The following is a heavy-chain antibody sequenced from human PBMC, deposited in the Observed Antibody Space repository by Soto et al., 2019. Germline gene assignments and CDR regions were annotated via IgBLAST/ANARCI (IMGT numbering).Heavy chain of an antibody. CDR3: AKFRSYAPGYYYGMDV. J-gene: IGHJ6*02. Sequence: GASGKVSWKDSGYTFTSCGIRWVRQAPVQGLEWMGWISAYNGNTNYAQKLQGRVTMTTDTSTSTAYMELRSLRSDDTAVYYCAKFRSYAPGYYYGMDVWGQGTTVTVSS. V-gene: IGHV1-18*04. CDR1: GYTFTSCG. CDR2: ISAYNGNT. D-gene: IGHD3-16*01.